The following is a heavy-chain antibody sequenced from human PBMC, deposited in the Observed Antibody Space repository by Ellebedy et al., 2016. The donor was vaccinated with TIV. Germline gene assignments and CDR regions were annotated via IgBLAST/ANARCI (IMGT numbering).Heavy chain of an antibody. D-gene: IGHD3-16*01. V-gene: IGHV1-69*06. J-gene: IGHJ6*02. CDR1: GGTFSSYA. Sequence: SVKVSXXASGGTFSSYAISWVRQAPGQGLEWMGGIIPIFGTANYAQKFQGRVTITADKSTSTAYMELSSLRSEDTAVYYCARDTGWQFGAFNYGMDVWGQGTTVTVSS. CDR2: IIPIFGTA. CDR3: ARDTGWQFGAFNYGMDV.